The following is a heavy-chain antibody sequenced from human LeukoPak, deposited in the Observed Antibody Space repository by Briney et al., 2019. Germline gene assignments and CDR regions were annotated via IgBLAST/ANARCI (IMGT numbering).Heavy chain of an antibody. J-gene: IGHJ4*02. CDR1: GYTFTSYG. D-gene: IGHD3-10*01. Sequence: GASVKVSCKASGYTFTSYGISWVRQAPGQGLEWIGWINPNSGGTNYAQKFQGRVTMTRDTSISTAYMELSRLRSDDTAVYYCARDLNTMVRGARRGYFDYWGQGTLVTVSS. V-gene: IGHV1-2*02. CDR3: ARDLNTMVRGARRGYFDY. CDR2: INPNSGGT.